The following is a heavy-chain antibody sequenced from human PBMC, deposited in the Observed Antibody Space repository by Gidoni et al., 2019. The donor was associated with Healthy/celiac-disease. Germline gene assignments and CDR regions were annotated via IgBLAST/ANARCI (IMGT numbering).Heavy chain of an antibody. V-gene: IGHV4-39*01. Sequence: QLQLQESGPGLVKPSETLSLNCTVSGGSISSSSYYWGWIRQPPGKGLEWIGSLYYSVSTYYNPSLKRLVTISVDTSKNQFSLKLSSVTAADTAVYYCARGSSGSYGMDVWGQGTTVTVSS. CDR3: ARGSSGSYGMDV. CDR1: GGSISSSSYY. CDR2: LYYSVST. J-gene: IGHJ6*02. D-gene: IGHD6-19*01.